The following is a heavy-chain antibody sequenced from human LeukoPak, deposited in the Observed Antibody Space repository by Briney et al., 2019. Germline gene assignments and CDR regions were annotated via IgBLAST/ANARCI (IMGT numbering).Heavy chain of an antibody. CDR1: GVSIISSGYY. CDR3: ARQPRVGARERGLDY. CDR2: IYYSGST. Sequence: SETLSLTCTVSGVSIISSGYYWGWLRQPPGKGLEWFGSIYYSGSTYYNPSLKSRVTISVDMSKNQFSLKMSSVTAADTAVYYCARQPRVGARERGLDYWGQGTLVTVSS. J-gene: IGHJ4*02. D-gene: IGHD1-26*01. V-gene: IGHV4-39*01.